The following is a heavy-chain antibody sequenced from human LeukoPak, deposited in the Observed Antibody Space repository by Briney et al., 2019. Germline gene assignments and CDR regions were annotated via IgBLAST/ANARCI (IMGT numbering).Heavy chain of an antibody. V-gene: IGHV1-3*01. CDR3: ATAWKRGYSYGYFDY. CDR2: INAGNGNT. D-gene: IGHD5-18*01. J-gene: IGHJ4*02. CDR1: GYTFTSYA. Sequence: ASVKVSCKASGYTFTSYAMHWVRQAPGQRLEWMGWINAGNGNTKYSQKFQGRVTITRDTSASTAYMELSSLRSEDTAVYYCATAWKRGYSYGYFDYWGQGTLVTVSS.